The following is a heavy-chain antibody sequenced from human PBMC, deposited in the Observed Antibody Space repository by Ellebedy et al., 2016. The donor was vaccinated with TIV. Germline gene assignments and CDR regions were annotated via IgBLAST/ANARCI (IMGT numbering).Heavy chain of an antibody. V-gene: IGHV1-2*02. CDR3: ARPPHEYSKYFWFNP. CDR1: GYIFSAYY. D-gene: IGHD4-11*01. Sequence: ASVKVSXXASGYIFSAYYMHWVRQAPGQGLEWMGWINPNSGDTKYAQKFQGRVTMTRDTTINTAYLELSRLRSDDTAVYYCARPPHEYSKYFWFNPWGQGTLVTVSS. J-gene: IGHJ5*02. CDR2: INPNSGDT.